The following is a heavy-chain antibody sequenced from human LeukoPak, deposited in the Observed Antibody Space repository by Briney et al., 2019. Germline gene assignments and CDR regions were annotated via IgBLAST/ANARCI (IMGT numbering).Heavy chain of an antibody. CDR3: AKDGGRYSGSGIRFDP. J-gene: IGHJ5*02. V-gene: IGHV3-33*06. D-gene: IGHD1-26*01. CDR1: GFTFSSYG. CDR2: IWYDGSNK. Sequence: PGRSLRLSCAASGFTFSSYGMHWVRQAPGKGLEWVAVIWYDGSNKYYADSVKGRFTIPRDNSKNTLYLQMNSLRAEDTAVYYCAKDGGRYSGSGIRFDPWGQGTLVTVSS.